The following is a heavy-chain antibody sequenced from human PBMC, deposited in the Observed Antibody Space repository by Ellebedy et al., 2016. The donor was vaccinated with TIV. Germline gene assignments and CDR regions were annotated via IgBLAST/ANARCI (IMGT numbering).Heavy chain of an antibody. D-gene: IGHD2-15*01. J-gene: IGHJ4*02. V-gene: IGHV1-18*01. CDR1: GYTFTNYG. Sequence: AASVKVSCKASGYTFTNYGFSWVRQAPGQGLEWMGWISTYNHDTNFPQKFKGRVILTTDTSTSTAYMELSSLRSEDTAVYYCATQGPSGFDYWGQGTLVTVSS. CDR3: ATQGPSGFDY. CDR2: ISTYNHDT.